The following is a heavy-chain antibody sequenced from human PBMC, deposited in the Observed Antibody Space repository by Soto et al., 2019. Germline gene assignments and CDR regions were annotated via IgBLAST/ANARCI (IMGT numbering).Heavy chain of an antibody. Sequence: PGGSLRLSCAASGFTFSSYGMHWVRQAPGKGLEWVAVIWYDGSNKYYADSVKGRFTISRDNSKNTLYLQMNSLRAEDTAVYYCARDVIVVVSAAGPEYYYYGMDVWGQGTTVTVSS. J-gene: IGHJ6*02. D-gene: IGHD2-2*01. CDR3: ARDVIVVVSAAGPEYYYYGMDV. V-gene: IGHV3-33*01. CDR1: GFTFSSYG. CDR2: IWYDGSNK.